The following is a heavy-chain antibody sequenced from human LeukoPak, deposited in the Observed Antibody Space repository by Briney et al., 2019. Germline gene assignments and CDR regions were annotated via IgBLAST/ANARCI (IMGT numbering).Heavy chain of an antibody. J-gene: IGHJ4*02. CDR2: VSGSGGTT. D-gene: IGHD2-2*02. Sequence: GGSLRLSCAASGFTFSSYAMSWVRQAPGKGLEWVSAVSGSGGTTYYADSVKGRFTISRDNAKNSLYLQMNSLRAEDTAVYYCARGYCSSTSCYTFDYWGQGTLVTVSS. CDR1: GFTFSSYA. CDR3: ARGYCSSTSCYTFDY. V-gene: IGHV3-23*01.